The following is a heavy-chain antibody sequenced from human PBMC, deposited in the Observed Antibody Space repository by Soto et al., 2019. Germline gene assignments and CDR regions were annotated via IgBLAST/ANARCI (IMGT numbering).Heavy chain of an antibody. Sequence: EVQLVESGGGLVKPGGSLRLSCAASGFTFSNAWMNWVRQAPGKGLEWVGRIKSKTDGGTTDYAAPVEGRFTISRDDSKNTLYLQRNSLKTEDTAVYYCTTDRDYYGSGSYLGDAFDIWGQGTMVTVSS. D-gene: IGHD3-10*01. CDR2: IKSKTDGGTT. CDR3: TTDRDYYGSGSYLGDAFDI. CDR1: GFTFSNAW. J-gene: IGHJ3*02. V-gene: IGHV3-15*07.